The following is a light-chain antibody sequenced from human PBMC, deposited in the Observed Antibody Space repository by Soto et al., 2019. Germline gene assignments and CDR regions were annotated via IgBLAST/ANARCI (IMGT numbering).Light chain of an antibody. Sequence: EIVLTQSPGTLSLSPGERATLSCRASQSVSSSYLAWYQQKPGQAPRLLIYGASSRATGIPDRFSGSGSGTDFTLTISRLEPEDFAVYYRQQYGSSPPYTFGQGTKVDIK. V-gene: IGKV3-20*01. CDR3: QQYGSSPPYT. CDR2: GAS. CDR1: QSVSSSY. J-gene: IGKJ2*01.